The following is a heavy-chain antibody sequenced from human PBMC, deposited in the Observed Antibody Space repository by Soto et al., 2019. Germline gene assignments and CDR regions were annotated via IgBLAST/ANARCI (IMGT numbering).Heavy chain of an antibody. CDR1: GFTFSSYA. D-gene: IGHD3-9*01. CDR3: NFDSLFVSWSWLCSPTRDY. Sequence: PGGSLRLSCAASGFTFSSYAMSWVRQAPGKGLEWVSAISGSGGSTYYADSVKGRFTISRDNSKNTPYLQMNSLRAEDTAVYYWNFDSLFVSWSWLCSPTRDYWGQGTLVNVSS. J-gene: IGHJ4*02. V-gene: IGHV3-23*01. CDR2: ISGSGGST.